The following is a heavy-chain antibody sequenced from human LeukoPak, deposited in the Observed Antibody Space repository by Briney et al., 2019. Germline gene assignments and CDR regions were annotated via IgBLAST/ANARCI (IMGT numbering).Heavy chain of an antibody. J-gene: IGHJ3*02. CDR3: AREILRFDI. CDR1: VYSFNSQG. V-gene: IGHV7-4-1*02. CDR2: INTDSGNP. Sequence: ASLKVSFKSSVYSFNSQGMNWVRQAAGQGLEWMGWINTDSGNPTYAQGFTGRFVLSLDSSVSTAYLQISNLMPEDTAKYYCAREILRFDIWGQGTMVTVSS.